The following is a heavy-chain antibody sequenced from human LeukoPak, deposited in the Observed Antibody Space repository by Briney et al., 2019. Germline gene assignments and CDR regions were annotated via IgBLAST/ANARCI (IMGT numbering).Heavy chain of an antibody. D-gene: IGHD3-22*01. CDR3: AREYGYYDSSGSLPSYFDY. Sequence: PAGSLRLSCAASGFTFSSYSMNWVRQAPGKGLEWVSSISSTSSYIYYADSVKGRFTISRDNAKNSLYLQMNSLRAEDTAVYYCAREYGYYDSSGSLPSYFDYWGQGTLVTVSS. V-gene: IGHV3-21*01. J-gene: IGHJ4*02. CDR1: GFTFSSYS. CDR2: ISSTSSYI.